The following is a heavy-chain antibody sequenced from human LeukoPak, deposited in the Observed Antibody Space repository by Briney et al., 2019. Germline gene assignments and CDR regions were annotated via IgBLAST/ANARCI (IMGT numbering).Heavy chain of an antibody. CDR2: IYTDGSS. CDR3: ASEDLAVAGNFYY. J-gene: IGHJ4*02. D-gene: IGHD6-19*01. CDR1: GGSVGSRAYY. Sequence: PSETLSLTCTVSGGSVGSRAYYWSWIRQPAGKGLEYIGRIYTDGSSNHNPSLRSRVSISMDRSNNQFSLILVFVTAADTGVYYCASEDLAVAGNFYYWGQGALVTVSS. V-gene: IGHV4-61*02.